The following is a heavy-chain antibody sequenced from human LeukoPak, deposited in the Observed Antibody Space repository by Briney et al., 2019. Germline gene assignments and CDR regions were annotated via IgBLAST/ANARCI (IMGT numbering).Heavy chain of an antibody. Sequence: ASVKVSCKASGYTFTSYYMHWVRQAPGQGLEWMGIINPSGGSTSYAQKFQGRVTMTRDTSTSTVYMELSSLRSEDTAVYYCARDLGSYYPYYYYGMDVRGQGTTVTVSS. CDR1: GYTFTSYY. V-gene: IGHV1-46*01. CDR2: INPSGGST. CDR3: ARDLGSYYPYYYYGMDV. J-gene: IGHJ6*02. D-gene: IGHD1-26*01.